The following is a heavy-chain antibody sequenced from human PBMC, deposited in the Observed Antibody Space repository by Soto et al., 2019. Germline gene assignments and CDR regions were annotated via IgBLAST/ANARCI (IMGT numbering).Heavy chain of an antibody. CDR2: IDPRDSQT. V-gene: IGHV5-10-1*01. D-gene: IGHD2-21*01. Sequence: GESLKISCTGFGYTFTTFWISWVRQMPGKGLEWMGRIDPRDSQTNYSPSFQGHVTISVDKSISTAYLQWDSLKASDTAMYYCARLFYSTETCDSWFDPWGQGTLVTVSS. CDR3: ARLFYSTETCDSWFDP. CDR1: GYTFTTFW. J-gene: IGHJ5*02.